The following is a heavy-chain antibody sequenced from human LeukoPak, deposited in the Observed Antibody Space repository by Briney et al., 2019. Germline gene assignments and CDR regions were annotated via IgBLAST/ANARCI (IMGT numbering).Heavy chain of an antibody. J-gene: IGHJ6*02. CDR3: ARWIFGVVGDV. V-gene: IGHV3-7*01. D-gene: IGHD3-3*01. Sequence: GGFLRLSCAVSGFTFSSYWMAWVRQAPGKGLEWVANINPDESEKYYVDSVKGRFTISRDNAENSLYLQMNSLRAEDTAVYYCARWIFGVVGDVWGQGTTVTVSS. CDR2: INPDESEK. CDR1: GFTFSSYW.